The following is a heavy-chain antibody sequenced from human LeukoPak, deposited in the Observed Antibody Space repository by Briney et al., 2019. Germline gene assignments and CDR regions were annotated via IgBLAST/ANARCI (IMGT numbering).Heavy chain of an antibody. CDR1: GFTFSSYA. CDR3: ATALDVMTTVTTLKFDY. CDR2: ISGSGGST. J-gene: IGHJ4*02. D-gene: IGHD4-17*01. V-gene: IGHV3-23*01. Sequence: GGSLRLSCAASGFTFSSYAMSWVRQAPGKGLEWVSAISGSGGSTYYADSVKGRFTISRDNSKNTLYLQMNSLRAEDTAVYYCATALDVMTTVTTLKFDYWGQGTLVTVSS.